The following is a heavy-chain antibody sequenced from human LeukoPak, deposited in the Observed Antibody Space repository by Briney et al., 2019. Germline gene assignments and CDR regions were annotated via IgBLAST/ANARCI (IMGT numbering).Heavy chain of an antibody. J-gene: IGHJ4*02. Sequence: GASVKVSCKASGGTFSNYAISWVRQAPGQGLEWMGGIIPIFGTANFAQKFQGRVTITANESTSTAYMELSRLRSDDTAVYYCARDDSPGPYSSSGGYWGQGTLVTVSS. D-gene: IGHD6-6*01. CDR3: ARDDSPGPYSSSGGY. V-gene: IGHV1-69*13. CDR2: IIPIFGTA. CDR1: GGTFSNYA.